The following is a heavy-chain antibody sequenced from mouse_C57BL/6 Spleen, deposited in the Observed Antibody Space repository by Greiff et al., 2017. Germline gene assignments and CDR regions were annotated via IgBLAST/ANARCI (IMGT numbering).Heavy chain of an antibody. CDR1: GYAFSSYW. D-gene: IGHD1-2*01. CDR3: AITSTRGAMDY. J-gene: IGHJ4*01. Sequence: VQVVESGAELVKPGASVKISCKASGYAFSSYWVNWVKQRPGKGLEWIGQIYPGDGDTNYNGKFKGKATLTADKSSSTAYMQLSSLTSEDSAVYFCAITSTRGAMDYWGQGTSVTVSS. CDR2: IYPGDGDT. V-gene: IGHV1-80*01.